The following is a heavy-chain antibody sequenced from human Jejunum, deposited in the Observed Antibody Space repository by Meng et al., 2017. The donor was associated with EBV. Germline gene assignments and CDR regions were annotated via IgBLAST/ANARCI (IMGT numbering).Heavy chain of an antibody. Sequence: QVQLQESGPGLVKPSGTLSLPCTVSGGSVSSGGYYWSWIRQPPGKGLEWIGYIYNSESTNYKSSLKSRVTISADTSKNQFSLRLSSVTAADTAVYYCARDQNGSYFAYWGQGTLVTVSS. V-gene: IGHV4-61*08. J-gene: IGHJ4*02. CDR3: ARDQNGSYFAY. D-gene: IGHD1-26*01. CDR1: GGSVSSGGYY. CDR2: IYNSEST.